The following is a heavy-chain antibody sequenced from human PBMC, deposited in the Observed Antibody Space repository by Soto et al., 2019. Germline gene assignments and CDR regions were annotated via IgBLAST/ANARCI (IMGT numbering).Heavy chain of an antibody. CDR2: ISAYNGNT. CDR1: VYTFTSYG. CDR3: ARVVGYYYDSSRDAFDI. J-gene: IGHJ3*02. Sequence: XSVKFSCKASVYTFTSYGISWVRQAPGQGLEWMGWISAYNGNTNYAQKLQGRVTMTTDTSTSTAYMELRSLRSDDTAVYYCARVVGYYYDSSRDAFDIWGHGTMVTVS. V-gene: IGHV1-18*04. D-gene: IGHD3-22*01.